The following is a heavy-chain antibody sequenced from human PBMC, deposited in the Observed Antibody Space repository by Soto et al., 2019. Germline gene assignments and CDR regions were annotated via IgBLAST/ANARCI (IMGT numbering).Heavy chain of an antibody. CDR1: GASVSSGGHY. CDR2: IYYPGTT. D-gene: IGHD1-1*01. CDR3: ARDRAETSNSCDAFDI. Sequence: QVQLQESGPGLVKPSETLSLTCTVSGASVSSGGHYWSWIRQPPGEGLEWIAYIYYPGTTNYNPSLKRRVTISVDLSKNQFSLRLSSVTAADTAVYCCARDRAETSNSCDAFDIWGQGTMVTVSS. J-gene: IGHJ3*02. V-gene: IGHV4-61*08.